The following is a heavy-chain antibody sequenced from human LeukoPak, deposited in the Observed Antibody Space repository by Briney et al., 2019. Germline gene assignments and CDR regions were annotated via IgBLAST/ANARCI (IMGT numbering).Heavy chain of an antibody. Sequence: SETLSLTCTVSGGSISSSSYYWGWIRQPPGKGLEWIGSIYYSGSTYYNPSLKSRVTISVDTSKNQFSLKLSSVTAADAAVYYCARHAPTKFGELHFWGQGTLVTVSP. D-gene: IGHD3-10*02. CDR2: IYYSGST. CDR3: ARHAPTKFGELHF. J-gene: IGHJ4*02. V-gene: IGHV4-39*01. CDR1: GGSISSSSYY.